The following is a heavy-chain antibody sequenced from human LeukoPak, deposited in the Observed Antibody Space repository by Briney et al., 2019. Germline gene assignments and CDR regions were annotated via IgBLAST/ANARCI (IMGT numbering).Heavy chain of an antibody. CDR2: IRYDGSNK. CDR3: AKDSGIAARPAYFDY. J-gene: IGHJ4*02. V-gene: IGHV3-30*02. Sequence: GGSLRLSCAASGFTFSSYGMHWVRQAPGKGLEWVAFIRYDGSNKYYADSVKGRFTISRDNSKNTLYLQMNSLRAEDTAVYYCAKDSGIAARPAYFDYWGQGTLVTVSS. D-gene: IGHD6-6*01. CDR1: GFTFSSYG.